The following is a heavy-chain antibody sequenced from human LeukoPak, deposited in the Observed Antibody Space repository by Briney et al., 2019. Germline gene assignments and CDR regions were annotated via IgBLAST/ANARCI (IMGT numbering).Heavy chain of an antibody. Sequence: GGSLRLSCAASGFAFRSYWMSWVRQAPGKGLEWVANMKLDGSEEYYVDSVKGRFTISSDNAKNSLYLQMNSLRVDDTAVYYCARWARYCSSGSCYSWFDPWGQGTLVTVSS. J-gene: IGHJ5*02. CDR1: GFAFRSYW. CDR3: ARWARYCSSGSCYSWFDP. D-gene: IGHD2-15*01. CDR2: MKLDGSEE. V-gene: IGHV3-7*01.